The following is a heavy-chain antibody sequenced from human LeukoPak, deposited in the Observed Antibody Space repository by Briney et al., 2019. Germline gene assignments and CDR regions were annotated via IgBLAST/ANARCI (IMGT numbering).Heavy chain of an antibody. D-gene: IGHD3-22*01. J-gene: IGHJ1*01. V-gene: IGHV3-30*03. CDR2: ISYDGSNK. Sequence: PGGSLRLSCAASGFTFSSYGMHWVRQAPGKGLEWVAVISYDGSNKYYADSVKGRFTISRDNSKNTLYLQMNSLRAEDTAVYYCARGMIVVAKTREYFQHWGQGTLVTVSS. CDR3: ARGMIVVAKTREYFQH. CDR1: GFTFSSYG.